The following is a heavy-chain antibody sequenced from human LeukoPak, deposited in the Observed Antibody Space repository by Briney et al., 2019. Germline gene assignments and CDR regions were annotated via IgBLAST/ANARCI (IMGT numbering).Heavy chain of an antibody. J-gene: IGHJ3*02. Sequence: GGSLRLSCAASGFTFSSYSMNWVRQAPGKGLEWVSSISSSSSYIYYADSVKGRFTISRDNPKNSLYLQMNSLRAEDTAVYYCARDTPYYDILTGYYNRDAFDIWGQGTMVTVSS. D-gene: IGHD3-9*01. V-gene: IGHV3-21*01. CDR3: ARDTPYYDILTGYYNRDAFDI. CDR2: ISSSSSYI. CDR1: GFTFSSYS.